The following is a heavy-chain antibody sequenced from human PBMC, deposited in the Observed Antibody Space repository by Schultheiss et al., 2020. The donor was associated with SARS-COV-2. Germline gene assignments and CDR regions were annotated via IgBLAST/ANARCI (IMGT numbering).Heavy chain of an antibody. CDR2: ISSSSSYI. CDR1: GFTFSSYS. CDR3: ARDTPYYDFWSGYYWPMHHDAFDI. J-gene: IGHJ3*02. D-gene: IGHD3-3*01. V-gene: IGHV3-21*01. Sequence: GGSLRLSCAASGFTFSSYSMNWVRQAPGKGLEWVSSISSSSSYIYYADSVKGRFTISRDNAKNSLYLQMNSLRAEDTAVYYCARDTPYYDFWSGYYWPMHHDAFDIWGQGTMVTVSS.